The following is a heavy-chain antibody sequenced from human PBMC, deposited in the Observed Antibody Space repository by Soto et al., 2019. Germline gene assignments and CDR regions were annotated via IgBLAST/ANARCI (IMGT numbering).Heavy chain of an antibody. J-gene: IGHJ4*02. Sequence: EVQLVESGGGLVQPGGSLRLSCAASGFSITNTWMHWVRQAPGKGLEWVGRVKSKADGGTADYAAPVKGRFTVSRDDSKNTQYLQMNSLKMEDTAVYYCNSYPDFCGGHTPLWGQGTLLTVSS. D-gene: IGHD2-21*01. CDR3: NSYPDFCGGHTPL. CDR2: VKSKADGGTA. CDR1: GFSITNTW. V-gene: IGHV3-15*07.